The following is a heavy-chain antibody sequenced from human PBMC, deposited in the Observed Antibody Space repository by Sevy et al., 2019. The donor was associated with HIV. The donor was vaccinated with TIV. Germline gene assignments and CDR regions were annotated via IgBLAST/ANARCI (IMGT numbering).Heavy chain of an antibody. D-gene: IGHD6-13*01. CDR3: ARIQQVVNYYNQYGLDV. CDR1: GGSLSGYY. CDR2: VHHTGST. J-gene: IGHJ6*02. Sequence: SETLSLTCSVSGGSLSGYYWSWIRQSPGNKLEWIGEVHHTGSTNYNPSLKSRVTMSVDTSKNQFFLTLNSVTAAHTAIYYCARIQQVVNYYNQYGLDVWGQGTTVTVSS. V-gene: IGHV4-34*01.